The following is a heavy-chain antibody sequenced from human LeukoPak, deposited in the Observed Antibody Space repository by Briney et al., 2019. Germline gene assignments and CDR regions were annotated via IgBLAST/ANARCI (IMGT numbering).Heavy chain of an antibody. CDR1: GASISSGSYY. J-gene: IGHJ4*02. V-gene: IGHV4-61*02. CDR3: ARQVNYYGSGSYHRFDY. D-gene: IGHD3-10*01. Sequence: PSETLSLTCTVSGASISSGSYYWSWTRQPAGKGLEWIGRIYTSGSTNYNPSLKSRVTISVDTSKNQFSLKLSSVTAADTAVYHCARQVNYYGSGSYHRFDYWGQGTLVTVSS. CDR2: IYTSGST.